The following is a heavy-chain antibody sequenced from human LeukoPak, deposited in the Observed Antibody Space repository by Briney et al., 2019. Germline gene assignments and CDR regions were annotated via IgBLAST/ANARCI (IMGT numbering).Heavy chain of an antibody. J-gene: IGHJ4*02. V-gene: IGHV4-34*01. Sequence: SETLSLTCAVYGGSFSGYCWSWIRQPPGKGLEWIGEINHSGSTNYNPSLKSRVTISVDTSKNQFSLKLSSVTAADTAVYYCASSIASFLFDYWGQGNLVTVSS. D-gene: IGHD2-21*01. CDR3: ASSIASFLFDY. CDR2: INHSGST. CDR1: GGSFSGYC.